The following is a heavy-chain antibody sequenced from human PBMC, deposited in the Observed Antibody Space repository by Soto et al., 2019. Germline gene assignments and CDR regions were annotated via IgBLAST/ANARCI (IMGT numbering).Heavy chain of an antibody. V-gene: IGHV1-69*13. D-gene: IGHD2-2*01. Sequence: SVKVSCKASGGTFSSYAISWVRQAPGQGLEWMGGIIPIFGTANYAQKFQGRVTITADESTSTAYMELSSLRSEDTAVYYCARLVGKDIVVIPAAKDYGMDVWGQGTTVTVSS. CDR2: IIPIFGTA. CDR1: GGTFSSYA. J-gene: IGHJ6*02. CDR3: ARLVGKDIVVIPAAKDYGMDV.